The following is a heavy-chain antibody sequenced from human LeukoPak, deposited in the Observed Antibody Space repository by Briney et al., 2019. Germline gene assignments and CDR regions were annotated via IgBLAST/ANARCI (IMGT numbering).Heavy chain of an antibody. V-gene: IGHV4-34*01. CDR1: GGSLSGYY. D-gene: IGHD2-2*01. CDR2: INYSGNT. Sequence: SETLSLTCAVYGGSLSGYYWSWIRQPPGKGLEWIGGINYSGNTYYNPSLKSRVTISVDTSRNQFSLKLSSVTAADTALYYCARIDTVVLPSTMFDYWGQGTLVTVSS. CDR3: ARIDTVVLPSTMFDY. J-gene: IGHJ4*02.